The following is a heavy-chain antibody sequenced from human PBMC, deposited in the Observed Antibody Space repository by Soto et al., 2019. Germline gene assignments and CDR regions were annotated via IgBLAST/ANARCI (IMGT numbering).Heavy chain of an antibody. Sequence: XSVKVSGKASGGNFNSYANSWVRQAPGQGLEWMGGIISIFGTANYAQKFQGRVTITADKSTSTAYMELSSLRSEDTAVYYCARWYGSGSYWVSWDVWGQGTTVTVSS. D-gene: IGHD3-10*01. J-gene: IGHJ6*02. CDR3: ARWYGSGSYWVSWDV. CDR1: GGNFNSYA. CDR2: IISIFGTA. V-gene: IGHV1-69*06.